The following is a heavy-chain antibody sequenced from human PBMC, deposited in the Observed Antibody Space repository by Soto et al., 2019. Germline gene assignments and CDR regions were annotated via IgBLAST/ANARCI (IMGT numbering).Heavy chain of an antibody. Sequence: ASVKVSCKVSGYTLTELSMHWVRQAPGKGLEWMGGFDPEDGETIYAQKFQGRVTMTEDTSTDTAYMELSRLRSEDTAVYYCATGWGVLSGAFDIWGQGTMVTVSS. CDR1: GYTLTELS. CDR2: FDPEDGET. D-gene: IGHD2-21*01. V-gene: IGHV1-24*01. CDR3: ATGWGVLSGAFDI. J-gene: IGHJ3*02.